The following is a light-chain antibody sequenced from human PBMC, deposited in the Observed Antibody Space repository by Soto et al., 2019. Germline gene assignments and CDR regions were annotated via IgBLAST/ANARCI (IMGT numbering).Light chain of an antibody. V-gene: IGKV3-15*01. CDR2: GAS. CDR1: QSVSTN. J-gene: IGKJ1*01. Sequence: IVMTQSPATLSVSPGERATLSCTASQSVSTNLAWYQQKPGQAPRLLVYGASTRATGIPARFSGSGSGTEFTLTISSLQSEDFAIYYCQQYHNWPPWTFGQGTKVEI. CDR3: QQYHNWPPWT.